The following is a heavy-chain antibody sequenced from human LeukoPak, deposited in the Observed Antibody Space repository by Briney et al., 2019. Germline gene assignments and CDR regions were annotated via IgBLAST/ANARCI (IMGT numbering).Heavy chain of an antibody. D-gene: IGHD3-16*01. CDR3: ARDPGYACFDY. V-gene: IGHV3-48*04. CDR1: GFTFSSYS. CDR2: ISSSSSTI. J-gene: IGHJ4*02. Sequence: GGSLRLSCAASGFTFSSYSMNWVRQAPGKGLEWVSYISSSSSTIYYADSVKGRFTISRDNAKNSLYLQMNSLRAEDTAVYYCARDPGYACFDYWGQGTLVTVSS.